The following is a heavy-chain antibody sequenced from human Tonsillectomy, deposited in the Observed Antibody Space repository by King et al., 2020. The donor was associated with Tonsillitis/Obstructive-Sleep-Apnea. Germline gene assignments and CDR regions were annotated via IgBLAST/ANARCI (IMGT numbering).Heavy chain of an antibody. J-gene: IGHJ5*02. V-gene: IGHV4-34*01. Sequence: VQLQQWGAGLLKPSETLSLTCAVYGGSFSGYYWSWIRQPPGKGLEWIGEINHSGSTNYNPSLKSRVTIPVDTSKNQFSLKLSSVTAADTAVYYCATRTGTTVTNWFDPWGQGTLVTVSS. CDR1: GGSFSGYY. D-gene: IGHD4-17*01. CDR3: ATRTGTTVTNWFDP. CDR2: INHSGST.